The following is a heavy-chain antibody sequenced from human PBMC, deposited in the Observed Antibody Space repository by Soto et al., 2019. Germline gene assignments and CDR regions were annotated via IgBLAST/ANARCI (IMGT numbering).Heavy chain of an antibody. Sequence: GGSLRLSCAASGFTFSSHAMSWVRQAPGKGLEWVSAISGSGGSTYYADSVKGRFTISRDNSKNTLYLQMNSLRAEDTAVYYCAKVMYCSSTSCYGYYFDYWGQGTLVTVSS. CDR2: ISGSGGST. CDR3: AKVMYCSSTSCYGYYFDY. J-gene: IGHJ4*02. CDR1: GFTFSSHA. D-gene: IGHD2-2*01. V-gene: IGHV3-23*01.